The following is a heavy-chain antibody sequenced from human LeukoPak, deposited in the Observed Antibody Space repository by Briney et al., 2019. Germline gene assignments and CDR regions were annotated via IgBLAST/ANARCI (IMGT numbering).Heavy chain of an antibody. D-gene: IGHD3-3*01. Sequence: GGSLRLSCAASGFTFSSYSMNWVRQAPGKGLEWVSSISSSSSYIYYADSVKGRFTISRDNAKNSLYLQMNSLRAEDTAVYYCARDRRFLEWLHSYYMDVWGKGTTVTVSS. J-gene: IGHJ6*03. CDR1: GFTFSSYS. CDR3: ARDRRFLEWLHSYYMDV. V-gene: IGHV3-21*01. CDR2: ISSSSSYI.